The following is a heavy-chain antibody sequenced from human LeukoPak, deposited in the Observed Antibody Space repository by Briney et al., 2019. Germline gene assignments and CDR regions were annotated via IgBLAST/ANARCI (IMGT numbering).Heavy chain of an antibody. D-gene: IGHD3-22*01. CDR3: ARRNLDYYDSSGYYYLDY. Sequence: GGSLRLSCAASGFTFSSYSMNWVRQAPGKGLEWVSSISSSSSHINYGDSVNGRFTISRDNAKNSLYLQMNSLRAEDTAVYYCARRNLDYYDSSGYYYLDYWGQGALVTVSS. V-gene: IGHV3-21*01. CDR1: GFTFSSYS. CDR2: ISSSSSHI. J-gene: IGHJ4*02.